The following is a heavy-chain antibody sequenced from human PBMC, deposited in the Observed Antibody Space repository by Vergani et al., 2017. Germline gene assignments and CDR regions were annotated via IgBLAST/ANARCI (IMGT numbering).Heavy chain of an antibody. CDR1: GGSISSYY. J-gene: IGHJ4*02. CDR2: IYYSGST. D-gene: IGHD3-22*01. Sequence: QVQLQESGPGLVKPSETLSLTCTVSGGSISSYYWSWIRQPPGKGLAWIGYIYYSGSTNYNPSLKSRVTISVDTSKNQFSLKLSSVTAADTAVYYCARTGGYYYDSSGYYYAPYYFDYWGQGTLVTVSS. CDR3: ARTGGYYYDSSGYYYAPYYFDY. V-gene: IGHV4-59*01.